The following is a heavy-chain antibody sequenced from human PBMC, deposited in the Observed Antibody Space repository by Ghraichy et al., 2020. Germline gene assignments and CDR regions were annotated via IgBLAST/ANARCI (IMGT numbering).Heavy chain of an antibody. V-gene: IGHV4-39*01. CDR1: GGSISSSTYF. CDR2: IYNTENT. J-gene: IGHJ5*02. Sequence: SPTLSLTCTVSGGSISSSTYFWAWIRQPPGKGLEWIGSIYNTENTYYNPSLKSRVTISADTSKNQFSLKLSSVTAADTAVYYCARPYSSSRNWFDPWGPGTLVTVSS. CDR3: ARPYSSSRNWFDP. D-gene: IGHD6-13*01.